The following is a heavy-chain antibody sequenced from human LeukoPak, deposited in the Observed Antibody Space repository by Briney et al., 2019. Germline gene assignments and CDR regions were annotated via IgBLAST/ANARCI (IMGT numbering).Heavy chain of an antibody. CDR3: VRETTSNYGAFDL. J-gene: IGHJ3*01. V-gene: IGHV3-23*01. CDR2: ISGGGGTT. Sequence: GGSLRLSCAASGFTFNSNAMSWVRQSPGKGLEWVSAISGGGGTTYYADSVKGRFTISRDNSKSTVYVQMNSLRAEDTAVYYCVRETTSNYGAFDLWGQGTLVTVSS. CDR1: GFTFNSNA. D-gene: IGHD3-9*01.